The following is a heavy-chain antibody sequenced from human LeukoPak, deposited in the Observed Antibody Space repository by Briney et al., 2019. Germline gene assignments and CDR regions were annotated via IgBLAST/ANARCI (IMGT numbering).Heavy chain of an antibody. CDR2: IYHSGST. CDR1: GGSISSSNW. D-gene: IGHD4-23*01. Sequence: SETLSLTCAVPGGSISSSNWWSWVRQPPGKGLEWIGEIYHSGSTNYNPSLKSRLTISVDTSKNQFSLKLSSVTAADTAVYYCARTYGDNRPADIWGQGTMVTVSS. V-gene: IGHV4-4*02. J-gene: IGHJ3*02. CDR3: ARTYGDNRPADI.